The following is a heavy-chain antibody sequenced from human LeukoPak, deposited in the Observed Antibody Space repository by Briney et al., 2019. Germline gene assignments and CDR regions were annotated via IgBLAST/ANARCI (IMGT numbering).Heavy chain of an antibody. V-gene: IGHV4-34*01. CDR2: INHSGST. CDR3: ARGLFSGSYGGYWFDP. D-gene: IGHD1-26*01. Sequence: PSETLSLTCAVYGGSFSGYYWSWIRQPPGKGLEWIGEINHSGSTNYNPSLKSRVTISVDTSKNQFSLKLSSVTAADTAVYYCARGLFSGSYGGYWFDPWGQGTLVTVSS. J-gene: IGHJ5*02. CDR1: GGSFSGYY.